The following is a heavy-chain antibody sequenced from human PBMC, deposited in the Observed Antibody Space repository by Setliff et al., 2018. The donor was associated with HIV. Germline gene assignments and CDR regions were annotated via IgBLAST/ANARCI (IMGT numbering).Heavy chain of an antibody. D-gene: IGHD6-13*01. CDR2: INWRSEK. Sequence: PGGSLRLSCAASGFSFGDYTFNWVRQAPGKGLEWLSYINWRSEKYYADSVKGRFTISRDNGKNTLYLQMNGLRADDTAVYYCAMGGSNTWYSSWGQGALVTVSS. V-gene: IGHV3-48*01. J-gene: IGHJ5*02. CDR1: GFSFGDYT. CDR3: AMGGSNTWYSS.